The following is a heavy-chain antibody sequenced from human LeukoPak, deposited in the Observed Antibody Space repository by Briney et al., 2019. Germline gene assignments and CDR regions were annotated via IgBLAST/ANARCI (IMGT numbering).Heavy chain of an antibody. J-gene: IGHJ4*02. CDR2: IRTKGETRAN. CDR1: GFTLSDLC. D-gene: IGHD3-22*01. CDR3: TQLSRGF. V-gene: IGHV3-15*01. Sequence: GGSLRLSCVASGFTLSDLCMSWVRQAPGRGLEWVGRIRTKGETRANGYTVIRRDSFTVSRDDSKNTMYMEMRNLKTEDTGLYYCTQLSRGFWGQGTQVTVSS.